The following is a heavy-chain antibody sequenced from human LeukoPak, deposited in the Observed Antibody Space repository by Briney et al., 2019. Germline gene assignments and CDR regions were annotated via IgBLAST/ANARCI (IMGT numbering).Heavy chain of an antibody. V-gene: IGHV4-59*08. CDR2: IYYSGST. CDR3: ARRLGSPRNYFDY. CDR1: GGSISSYY. D-gene: IGHD2-15*01. J-gene: IGHJ4*02. Sequence: WETLSLNCAVSGGSISSYYWSWIRQPPGKGLEWIGYIYYSGSTNYNPSLKSRVTISIDTSKNQFSLKLSSVTAADTAVYYCARRLGSPRNYFDYWGQGTLVTVSS.